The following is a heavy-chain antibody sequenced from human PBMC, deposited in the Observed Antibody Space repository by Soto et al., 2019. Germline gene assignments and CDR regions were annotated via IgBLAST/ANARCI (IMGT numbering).Heavy chain of an antibody. CDR3: ARTGERWILGYYFDY. CDR1: GGSISSGGYY. Sequence: QVQLQESGPGLVKPSQTLSLTCTVSGGSISSGGYYWSWIRQHPGKGLEWIGYIYYSGSTYYNPSLKSRVTISVDTSKNQFSLKLSSVTAADMAVYYCARTGERWILGYYFDYWGQGTLVTVSS. J-gene: IGHJ4*02. CDR2: IYYSGST. V-gene: IGHV4-31*03. D-gene: IGHD2-2*03.